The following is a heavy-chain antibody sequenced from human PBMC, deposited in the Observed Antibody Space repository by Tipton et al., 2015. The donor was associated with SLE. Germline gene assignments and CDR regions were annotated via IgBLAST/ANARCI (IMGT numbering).Heavy chain of an antibody. J-gene: IGHJ6*02. CDR1: GFAFSSYG. Sequence: SLRLSCAASGFAFSSYGIHWVRQAPGKGLEWVAFIRYDGSNKYYEDSVKGRFTISRDNAKNSLYLQMNSLRAEDTAVYYCAREGITGNYYYGMDVWGQGTTVTVSS. V-gene: IGHV3-30*02. CDR3: AREGITGNYYYGMDV. CDR2: IRYDGSNK. D-gene: IGHD1-20*01.